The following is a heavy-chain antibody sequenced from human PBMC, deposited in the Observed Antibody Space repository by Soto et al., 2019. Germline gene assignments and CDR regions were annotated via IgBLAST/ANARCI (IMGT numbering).Heavy chain of an antibody. J-gene: IGHJ4*02. Sequence: GGSLRLSCAASGFTFSSYAMHWVRQAPGKGLEWVAVISYDGSNKYYADSVKGRFTISRDNSKNTLYLQMNSLRAEDTAVYYCASMGGESRDYYGSEPFDYWGQGTLVTVSS. CDR1: GFTFSSYA. CDR2: ISYDGSNK. D-gene: IGHD3-10*01. CDR3: ASMGGESRDYYGSEPFDY. V-gene: IGHV3-30-3*01.